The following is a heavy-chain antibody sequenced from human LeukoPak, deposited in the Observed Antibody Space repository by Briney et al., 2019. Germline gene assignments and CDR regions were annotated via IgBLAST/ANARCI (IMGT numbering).Heavy chain of an antibody. Sequence: PGRSLRLSCAASGFTFSSYAMHWVRQAPGKGLEWVAVISYDGSNKYYADSVKGRFTISRDNSKNTLYLQMNSLRAEDTAVYYCAREGRNWFDPWGQGTLVTVSS. V-gene: IGHV3-30*04. CDR3: AREGRNWFDP. J-gene: IGHJ5*02. CDR2: ISYDGSNK. CDR1: GFTFSSYA.